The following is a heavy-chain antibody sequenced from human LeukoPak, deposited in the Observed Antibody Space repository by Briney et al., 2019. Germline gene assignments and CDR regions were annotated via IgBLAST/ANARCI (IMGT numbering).Heavy chain of an antibody. V-gene: IGHV3-74*01. Sequence: PGGSLRLSCAASGFTFSSYWMHWVRQAPGKGLVWVSRINSDGSTTSYMDSVKGRSTISRDNAKNTVYLQMNSLRADDTAVYYCSRTLFGMVNYWGQGTLVIVSS. CDR3: SRTLFGMVNY. D-gene: IGHD3-3*01. J-gene: IGHJ4*02. CDR2: INSDGSTT. CDR1: GFTFSSYW.